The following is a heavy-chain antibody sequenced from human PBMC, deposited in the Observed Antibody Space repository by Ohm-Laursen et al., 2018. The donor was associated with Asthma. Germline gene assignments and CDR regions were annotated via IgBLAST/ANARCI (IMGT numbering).Heavy chain of an antibody. CDR2: ISASGGST. V-gene: IGHV3-23*01. J-gene: IGHJ4*02. Sequence: SLRLSCAASGFTFSSYAMSWVRQAPGKGLEWVSSISASGGSTYYADSVNGRFTVSRDDSKNTLYLQMNSLRPDDTAVYYCARDVMEWYLPAFDFWGQGTLVTVSS. CDR3: ARDVMEWYLPAFDF. D-gene: IGHD3-3*01. CDR1: GFTFSSYA.